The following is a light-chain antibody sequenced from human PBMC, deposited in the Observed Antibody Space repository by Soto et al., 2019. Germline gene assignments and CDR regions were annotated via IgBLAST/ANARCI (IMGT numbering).Light chain of an antibody. Sequence: DVQMTQSPSSLSASVGGRFTITCRASHSISTYLNWYQQKPGKAPKLLIYAASSLQSGVPSRFSGSGSGTDFTLTISSLQPEDFATYYCQQSYSTLITFGQGTRLEIK. CDR1: HSISTY. CDR3: QQSYSTLIT. J-gene: IGKJ5*01. CDR2: AAS. V-gene: IGKV1-39*01.